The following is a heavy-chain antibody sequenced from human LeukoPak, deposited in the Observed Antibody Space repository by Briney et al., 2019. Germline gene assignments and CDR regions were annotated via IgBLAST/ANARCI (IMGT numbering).Heavy chain of an antibody. J-gene: IGHJ5*02. CDR2: INPNSGGT. D-gene: IGHD2-8*01. CDR1: GYTFTGYY. Sequence: ASVKVSCKASGYTFTGYYMHWVRQAPGQGLEWMGWINPNSGGTNYAQKFQGRVTMTRDTSISTAYMELSRLRSDDTVVYYCARAQQTKGGDWFDPWGQGTLVTVSS. V-gene: IGHV1-2*02. CDR3: ARAQQTKGGDWFDP.